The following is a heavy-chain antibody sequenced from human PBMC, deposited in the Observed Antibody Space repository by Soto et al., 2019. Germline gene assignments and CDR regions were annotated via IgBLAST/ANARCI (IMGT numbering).Heavy chain of an antibody. CDR1: GFTFTNAW. V-gene: IGHV3-15*01. CDR2: IKSKSDGETA. Sequence: GGSLRLSCRTSGFTFTNAWMNWVRLTAGNGLEWVGRIKSKSDGETAEYAAPVKGRFIISRDDSTDTLYLEMNNLTSEDSAVYYCTTIALVPFDHWGQGVLVTVSS. D-gene: IGHD3-10*01. J-gene: IGHJ4*02. CDR3: TTIALVPFDH.